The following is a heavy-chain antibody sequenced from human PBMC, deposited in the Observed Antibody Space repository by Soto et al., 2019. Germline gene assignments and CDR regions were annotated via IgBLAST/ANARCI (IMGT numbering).Heavy chain of an antibody. Sequence: QMQLQESGPGLVKPSETLSLICSVSGDPITAYYLSWLRQSPGKELEWIGYIYHNGETNYNPSLKSRVTISADTSKTQFSLRLSSVTAADTGVYYCARDKGGEFLKGSGMDVWGQGTTVIVSS. CDR3: ARDKGGEFLKGSGMDV. CDR2: IYHNGET. V-gene: IGHV4-59*01. J-gene: IGHJ6*02. CDR1: GDPITAYY. D-gene: IGHD3-10*01.